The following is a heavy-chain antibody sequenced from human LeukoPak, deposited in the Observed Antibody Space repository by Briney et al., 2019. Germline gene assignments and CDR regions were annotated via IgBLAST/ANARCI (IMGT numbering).Heavy chain of an antibody. J-gene: IGHJ4*02. Sequence: ASVKVSCKASGYTFTSYYMHWVRQAPGQGLEWMGMINPSGGSTSYAQKFQGRVTMTRDTSTSTVYMELSRLRSEDTAVYYCARDHEYYYGSGSYYPGGCDYWGQGTLVTVSS. CDR3: ARDHEYYYGSGSYYPGGCDY. CDR1: GYTFTSYY. CDR2: INPSGGST. V-gene: IGHV1-46*01. D-gene: IGHD3-10*01.